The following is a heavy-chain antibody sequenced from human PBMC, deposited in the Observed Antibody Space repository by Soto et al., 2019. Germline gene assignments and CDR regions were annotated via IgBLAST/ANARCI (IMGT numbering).Heavy chain of an antibody. CDR1: VFSFSNYG. Sequence: EVKLWESGGGLVLPGGSLRLSCVASVFSFSNYGMSWVRLAPGKGLEWVSGLTGSGGTAYYADSVKGRFTISRDNSKNTLYLQMNSLGVEDTAVYYCAQGGQYQQPYQFDYWGQGNLVTVSS. J-gene: IGHJ4*02. CDR3: AQGGQYQQPYQFDY. D-gene: IGHD6-13*01. CDR2: LTGSGGTA. V-gene: IGHV3-23*01.